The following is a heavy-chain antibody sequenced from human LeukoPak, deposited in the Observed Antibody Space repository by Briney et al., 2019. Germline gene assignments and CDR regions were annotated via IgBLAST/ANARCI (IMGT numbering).Heavy chain of an antibody. V-gene: IGHV4-34*01. D-gene: IGHD6-13*01. J-gene: IGHJ4*02. CDR1: GGSFSGYY. Sequence: SETLSLTCYLYGGSFSGYYWSWIRQSPGKGLEWIGEINQIGNTNYIPSLKSRLTISIDTSKNQFSLKLSSVTAADTAVYYCARGNIAAADYWGQGTLVTVSS. CDR2: INQIGNT. CDR3: ARGNIAAADY.